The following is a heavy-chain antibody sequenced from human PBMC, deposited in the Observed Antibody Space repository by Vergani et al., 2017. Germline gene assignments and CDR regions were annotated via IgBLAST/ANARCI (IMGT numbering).Heavy chain of an antibody. CDR2: ISASGGTT. J-gene: IGHJ4*02. CDR3: SKDPSSGSPYYFDY. D-gene: IGHD1-26*01. V-gene: IGHV3-23*01. CDR1: GFTFSSYA. Sequence: EVQLLESGGGLVQPGGSLRLSCAASGFTFSSYAMSWVRQAPGKGLEWVSGISASGGTTYYADSVKGRFTISRDNSKNTLYLQMNSLRAEDTAVYYCSKDPSSGSPYYFDYWGQGPLVTVSS.